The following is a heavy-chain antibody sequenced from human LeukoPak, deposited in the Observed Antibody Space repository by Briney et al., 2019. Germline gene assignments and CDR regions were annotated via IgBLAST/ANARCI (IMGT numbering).Heavy chain of an antibody. V-gene: IGHV4-34*01. D-gene: IGHD3-3*01. J-gene: IGHJ5*02. CDR3: ARGRSISDYDFWSGYSTNWFDP. CDR2: INHSGST. CDR1: GGSFSGYY. Sequence: SETLSLTCAVYGGSFSGYYWSWIRQPPGKGLEWIGEINHSGSTNYNPSLKSRVTISVDTSKNQFSLKLSSVTAADTAVYYCARGRSISDYDFWSGYSTNWFDPWGQGTLVTVSS.